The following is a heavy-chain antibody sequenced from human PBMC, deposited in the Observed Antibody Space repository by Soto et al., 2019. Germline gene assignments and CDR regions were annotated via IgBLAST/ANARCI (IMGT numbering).Heavy chain of an antibody. CDR1: GYTFTDYY. CDR3: ARVSPFGSSSGWFDP. Sequence: QVQLVQSGAEVKKPGASVKVSCKASGYTFTDYYMLWVRQAPGQGLEWMGWINPKSGGTNYAQKFQARVTMIRDTSFRTAYMELSRLRFDDTAVYYCARVSPFGSSSGWFDPWGQGTLVTVSS. D-gene: IGHD6-6*01. V-gene: IGHV1-2*02. CDR2: INPKSGGT. J-gene: IGHJ5*02.